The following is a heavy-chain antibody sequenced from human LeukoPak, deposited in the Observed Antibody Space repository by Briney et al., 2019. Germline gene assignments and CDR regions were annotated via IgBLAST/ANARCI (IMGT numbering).Heavy chain of an antibody. CDR3: ARGLGPPQLGHYYYGMDV. J-gene: IGHJ6*02. D-gene: IGHD3-10*01. CDR1: GFTFSNAW. V-gene: IGHV4-4*02. Sequence: GSLRLSCAASGFTFSNAWMSWVRQPPGKGLEWIGEIYHSGSTNYNPSLKSRVTISVDKSKNQFSLKLSSVTAADTAVYYCARGLGPPQLGHYYYGMDVWGQGTTVTVSS. CDR2: IYHSGST.